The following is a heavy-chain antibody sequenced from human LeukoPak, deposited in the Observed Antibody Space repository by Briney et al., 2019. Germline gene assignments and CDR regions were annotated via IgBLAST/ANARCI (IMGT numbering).Heavy chain of an antibody. CDR2: INSDGSST. J-gene: IGHJ6*03. V-gene: IGHV3-74*01. CDR1: GFTFSSYW. Sequence: PGGSLRLSCAASGFTFSSYWMHWVRQAPGKGLVWVSRINSDGSSTSYADSVKGRFTISRDNAKNTLYLQMNSLRAEDTAVYYCARVNGDYYYYYYMDVWGKGTTATVSS. CDR3: ARVNGDYYYYYYMDV.